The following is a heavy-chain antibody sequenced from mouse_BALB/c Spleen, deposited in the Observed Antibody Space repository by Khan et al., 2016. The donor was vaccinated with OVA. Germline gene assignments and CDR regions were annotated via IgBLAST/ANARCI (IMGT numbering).Heavy chain of an antibody. J-gene: IGHJ2*01. Sequence: QVQLQESGPGLVAPSQSLSITCTVSGFSLTSYGVHWVRQPPGKGLEWLGVIWAGGSTNYNSALMFELSISKDNSKSQVLLKMNSLQTDDTAMYYWARLEDIWGQGTTLTVSS. CDR3: ARLEDI. D-gene: IGHD1-3*01. CDR1: GFSLTSYG. CDR2: IWAGGST. V-gene: IGHV2-9*02.